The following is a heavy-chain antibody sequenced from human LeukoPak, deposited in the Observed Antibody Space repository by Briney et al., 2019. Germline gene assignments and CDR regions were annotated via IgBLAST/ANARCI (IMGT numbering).Heavy chain of an antibody. D-gene: IGHD2-15*01. V-gene: IGHV3-73*01. J-gene: IGHJ3*02. CDR1: GFTFSSYS. CDR3: TSQYCSGGSCYSSWAFDI. CDR2: IRSKANSYAT. Sequence: GGSLRLSCAASGFTFSSYSMNWVRQASGKGLEWVGRIRSKANSYATAYAASVKGRFTISRDDSKNTAYLQMNSLKTEDTAVYYCTSQYCSGGSCYSSWAFDIWGQGTMVTVSS.